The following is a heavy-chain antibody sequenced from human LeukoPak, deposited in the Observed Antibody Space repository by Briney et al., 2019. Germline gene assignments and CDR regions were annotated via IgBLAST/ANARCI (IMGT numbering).Heavy chain of an antibody. CDR1: GGSISSYY. D-gene: IGHD6-19*01. V-gene: IGHV4-59*01. CDR3: ASVSVAGSNNWFDP. Sequence: SETLSLTCTVSGGSISSYYWSWIRQPPGKGLEWIGYIYYSGSTNYNPSLKSRVTISVDTSKNQFSLKLSSVTAADTAVYYYASVSVAGSNNWFDPWGQGTLVTVSS. CDR2: IYYSGST. J-gene: IGHJ5*02.